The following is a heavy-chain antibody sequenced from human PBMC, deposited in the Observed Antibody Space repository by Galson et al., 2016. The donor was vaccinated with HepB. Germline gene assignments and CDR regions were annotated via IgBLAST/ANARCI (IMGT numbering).Heavy chain of an antibody. CDR2: ISSSSGTI. D-gene: IGHD3-10*01. J-gene: IGHJ5*01. V-gene: IGHV3-48*02. CDR3: ARGRRFGEVLRIVGWFDS. CDR1: GFTFTSFS. Sequence: SLRLSCAVSGFTFTSFSMNWVRQAPGKGLEWISFISSSSGTIHYADSVKGRFTISRDNARNSLYLQVNSLRDEDTAVYYCARGRRFGEVLRIVGWFDSWGQGTLVTVSP.